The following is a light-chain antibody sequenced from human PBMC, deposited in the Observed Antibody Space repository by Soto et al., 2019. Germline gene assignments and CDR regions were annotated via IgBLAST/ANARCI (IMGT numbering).Light chain of an antibody. Sequence: QSALTQPASVSGSPGQSITISCTGTSSDVSNYIYVSWYQQHPGKAPKLIIYDVSSRPSGVSNRFSGSKSGNTASLTISGLQAEDEADYYCCSFAGSNTFVFGTGTKVTVL. CDR1: SSDVSNYIY. CDR3: CSFAGSNTFV. V-gene: IGLV2-23*02. J-gene: IGLJ1*01. CDR2: DVS.